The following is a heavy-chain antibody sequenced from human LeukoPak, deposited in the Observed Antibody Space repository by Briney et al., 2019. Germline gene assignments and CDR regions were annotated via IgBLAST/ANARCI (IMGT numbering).Heavy chain of an antibody. J-gene: IGHJ6*02. CDR2: IYSGGST. CDR3: ATSYYYYGMDV. V-gene: IGHV3-66*02. CDR1: GFTVSSNY. Sequence: GGSLRLSCAASGFTVSSNYMSWVRQAPGKGLEWVSVIYSGGSTYYADSVKGRFTISRDNSQNTLYLQMNSLRAEDTAVYYCATSYYYYGMDVWGQGTTVTVSS.